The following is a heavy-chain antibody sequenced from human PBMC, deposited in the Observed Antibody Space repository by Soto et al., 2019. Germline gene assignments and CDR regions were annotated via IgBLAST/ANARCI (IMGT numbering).Heavy chain of an antibody. CDR3: ARAESLQNDDAFDI. V-gene: IGHV1-2*04. CDR2: INPNSGGT. Sequence: QVQLVQSGAEVKKPGASVKVSCKASGYTFTGYYMHWVLQAPGQGLEWMGWINPNSGGTNYAQRFQGWVIITRDTSISTAYMELSRLRYDDTAVYYCARAESLQNDDAFDIWGQGTMVTVSS. J-gene: IGHJ3*02. CDR1: GYTFTGYY. D-gene: IGHD4-4*01.